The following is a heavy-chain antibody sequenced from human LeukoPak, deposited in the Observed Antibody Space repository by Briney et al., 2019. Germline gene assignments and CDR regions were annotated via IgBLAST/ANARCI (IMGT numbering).Heavy chain of an antibody. CDR3: ARGVVVAAYDAFDI. CDR1: GFTFSDYY. Sequence: PGGSLRLSCAASGFTFSDYYMSWIRQAPGKGLEWVSYISSSGSTINYAGSVKGRFTISRDNAKNSLYLQMNSLRAEDTAVYYCARGVVVAAYDAFDIWGQGTMVTVSS. V-gene: IGHV3-11*01. J-gene: IGHJ3*02. D-gene: IGHD2-15*01. CDR2: ISSSGSTI.